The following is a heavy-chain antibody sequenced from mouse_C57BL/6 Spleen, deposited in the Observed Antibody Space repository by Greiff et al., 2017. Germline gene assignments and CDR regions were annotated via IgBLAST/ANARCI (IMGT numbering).Heavy chain of an antibody. J-gene: IGHJ1*03. CDR1: GYAFSSSW. CDR2: IYPGDGDT. V-gene: IGHV1-82*01. Sequence: QVQLQQSGPELVKPGASVKISCKASGYAFSSSWLNWVKQRPGKGLEWIGRIYPGDGDTNYNGKFKGKATLTAAKSSSTAYMQLSSLTSEDSAVYFCARSGSSYWYFDVWGTGTTVTVSS. D-gene: IGHD1-1*01. CDR3: ARSGSSYWYFDV.